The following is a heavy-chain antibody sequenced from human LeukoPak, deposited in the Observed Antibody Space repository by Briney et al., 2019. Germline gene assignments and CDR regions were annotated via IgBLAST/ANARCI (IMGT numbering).Heavy chain of an antibody. CDR3: ARRDSSSWYDYFGY. CDR2: INHSGST. Sequence: PSETLSLTCAVYGGSFSGYYWSWIRQPPGKGLEWIGEINHSGSTNYNPSLKSRVTISVDTSKNQFSLKLSSVTAADTAVYYCARRDSSSWYDYFGYWGQGTLVTVSS. J-gene: IGHJ4*02. CDR1: GGSFSGYY. V-gene: IGHV4-34*01. D-gene: IGHD6-13*01.